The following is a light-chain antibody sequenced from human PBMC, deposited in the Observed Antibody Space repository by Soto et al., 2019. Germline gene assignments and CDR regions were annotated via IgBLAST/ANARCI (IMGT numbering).Light chain of an antibody. CDR3: QQYGSSRT. V-gene: IGKV1-39*01. CDR1: QSISGY. J-gene: IGKJ1*01. Sequence: DIQMTQSPSSLSASVGDRVTITCRASQSISGYLNWYQQKPGKAPKLLIYDASSLESGVPSRFSGSGSGTDFTLTISRLEPEDFAVYYCQQYGSSRTFGQGTKVDI. CDR2: DAS.